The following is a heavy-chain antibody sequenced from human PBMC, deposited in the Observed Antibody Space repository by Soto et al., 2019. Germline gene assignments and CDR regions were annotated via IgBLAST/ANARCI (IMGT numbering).Heavy chain of an antibody. CDR3: ARGTFDSSGDYFAGWFGP. Sequence: ASVKVSCKASGGTFSSYAISWVRQAPGQGLEWMGWIIPNNGGTKYAQKFQDRVTMTRDTSISTAYMELSRLRSDDTAVYYCARGTFDSSGDYFAGWFGPWGQGTLVTASS. CDR1: GGTFSSYA. CDR2: IIPNNGGT. D-gene: IGHD3-22*01. V-gene: IGHV1-2*02. J-gene: IGHJ5*02.